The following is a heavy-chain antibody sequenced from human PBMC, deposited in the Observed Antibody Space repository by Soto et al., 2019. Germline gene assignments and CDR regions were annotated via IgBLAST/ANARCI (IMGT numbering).Heavy chain of an antibody. J-gene: IGHJ6*03. D-gene: IGHD6-13*01. V-gene: IGHV1-18*01. CDR2: ISAYNGNT. CDR1: GYTFTSYG. Sequence: QVQLVQSGAEVKKPGASVKVSCKASGYTFTSYGISWVRQAPGQGLEWMGWISAYNGNTNYAQKLQGRVTMTTDTSTGTAYMELRSLRSDDTDVYYCAREFGEGIAAAGNGYYYYYYMDVWGKGTTVTVSS. CDR3: AREFGEGIAAAGNGYYYYYYMDV.